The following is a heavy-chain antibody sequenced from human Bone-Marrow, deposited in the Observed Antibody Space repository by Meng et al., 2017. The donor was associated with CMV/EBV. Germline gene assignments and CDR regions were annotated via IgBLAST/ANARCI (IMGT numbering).Heavy chain of an antibody. J-gene: IGHJ6*02. CDR2: IYYIGST. D-gene: IGHD3-3*01. Sequence: PETLSPTCPVSGGSISSSSYYWGWIRQPPGKGLEWIGSIYYIGSTYYNPSLKSRVTISVDTSKNQFSLKPSSVTAADMAVYYCARPVIYDFWSGYPDGMDVWGQGTTVAVSS. CDR1: GGSISSSSYY. V-gene: IGHV4-39*01. CDR3: ARPVIYDFWSGYPDGMDV.